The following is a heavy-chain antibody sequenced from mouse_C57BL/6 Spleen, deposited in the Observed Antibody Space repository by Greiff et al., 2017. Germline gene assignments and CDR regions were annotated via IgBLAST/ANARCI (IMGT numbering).Heavy chain of an antibody. CDR3: AIDGYYPSWFAY. V-gene: IGHV2-5*01. D-gene: IGHD2-3*01. J-gene: IGHJ3*01. Sequence: QVQLQQSGPGLVQPSQSLSITCTVSGFSLTSYGVHWVRQSPGKGLEWLGVLWSGGSTDYNAAFMSRLSITKDNSKSQVFFKMRSLQADDTAIYYCAIDGYYPSWFAYWGQGTLVTVSA. CDR1: GFSLTSYG. CDR2: LWSGGST.